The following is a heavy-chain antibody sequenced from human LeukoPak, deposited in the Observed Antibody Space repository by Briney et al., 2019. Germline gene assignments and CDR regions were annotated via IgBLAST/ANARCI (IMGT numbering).Heavy chain of an antibody. V-gene: IGHV3-30*18. J-gene: IGHJ4*02. CDR1: GFTFSSYG. CDR2: ISYDGSNK. Sequence: GGSLRLSCAASGFTFSSYGMHWVRQAPGKGLEWVAVISYDGSNKYYADSVKGRFAISRDNSKNTLYLQMNSLRAEDTAVYYCAKDDSTGTAVGDYWGQGTLVTVSS. D-gene: IGHD3-10*01. CDR3: AKDDSTGTAVGDY.